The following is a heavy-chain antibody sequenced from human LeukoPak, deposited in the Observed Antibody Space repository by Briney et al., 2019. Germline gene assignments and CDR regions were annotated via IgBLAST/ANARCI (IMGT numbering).Heavy chain of an antibody. V-gene: IGHV1-24*01. CDR3: ATNSLSHFGY. D-gene: IGHD3-10*01. Sequence: ASVKVSCKVSGYTLTELSMHWVRQAPGKGLEWMGGFDPEDGETIYAQKFQGRVTMTEGTSTDTAYMELSSLRSEDTAVYYCATNSLSHFGYWGQGTLVTVSS. CDR1: GYTLTELS. CDR2: FDPEDGET. J-gene: IGHJ4*02.